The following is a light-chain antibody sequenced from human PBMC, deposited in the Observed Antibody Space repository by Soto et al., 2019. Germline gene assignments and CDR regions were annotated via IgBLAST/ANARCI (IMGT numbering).Light chain of an antibody. CDR1: SSNIGVNY. CDR3: AAWDNSLSGRV. V-gene: IGLV1-47*02. J-gene: IGLJ3*02. Sequence: QSVLTQAPSASGTPGQRVTISCSGSSSNIGVNYVYWYQQVPGTAPKLLVVDDNQRPSGVPDRFSDSKSGTSAFLAISGLRSEDEADYYCAAWDNSLSGRVFGGGTKLTVL. CDR2: DDN.